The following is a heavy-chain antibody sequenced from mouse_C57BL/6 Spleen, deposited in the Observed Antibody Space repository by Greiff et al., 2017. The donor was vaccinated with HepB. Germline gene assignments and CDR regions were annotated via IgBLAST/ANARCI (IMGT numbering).Heavy chain of an antibody. CDR2: INPSNGGT. Sequence: QVQLQQPGTELVKPGASVKLSCKASGYTFTSYWMHWVKQRPGQCLEWIGNINPSNGGTNYNEKFKSKATLTVDKSSSTAYMQLSSLTSEDSAVYYCAREASHYSNSWFAYWGQGTLVTVSA. CDR3: AREASHYSNSWFAY. V-gene: IGHV1-53*01. J-gene: IGHJ3*01. CDR1: GYTFTSYW. D-gene: IGHD2-5*01.